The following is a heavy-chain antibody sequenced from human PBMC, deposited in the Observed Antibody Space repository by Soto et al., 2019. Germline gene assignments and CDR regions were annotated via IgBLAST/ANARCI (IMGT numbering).Heavy chain of an antibody. CDR3: AREIEVLRYFDWLPGGYNWFDP. J-gene: IGHJ5*02. CDR1: VYTFTSYA. Sequence: ASVNVSCKASVYTFTSYAMNWVRQAPGQGLEWMGWINTNTGNPTYAQGFTGRFVFSLDTSVSTAYLQMCSLKAEDTAVYYCAREIEVLRYFDWLPGGYNWFDPWGHGTLVTVSS. V-gene: IGHV7-4-1*01. CDR2: INTNTGNP. D-gene: IGHD3-9*01.